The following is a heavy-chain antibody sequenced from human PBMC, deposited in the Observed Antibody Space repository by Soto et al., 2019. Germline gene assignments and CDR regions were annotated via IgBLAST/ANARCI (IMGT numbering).Heavy chain of an antibody. Sequence: EVQLVESGGGLVQPGGSLRLSCAASGFALADYNMKWVRQAPGKGLEWVSDTSASSGDTYYADSVKGRFTISRDNAKNSLYLQMNNLRAEDTAIYYIVRDWAYSFDYWGQRTLVTVSS. CDR3: VRDWAYSFDY. J-gene: IGHJ4*02. V-gene: IGHV3-48*01. CDR1: GFALADYN. D-gene: IGHD2-21*01. CDR2: TSASSGDT.